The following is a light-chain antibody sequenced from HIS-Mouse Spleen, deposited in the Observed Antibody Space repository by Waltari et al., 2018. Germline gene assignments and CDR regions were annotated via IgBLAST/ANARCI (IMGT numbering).Light chain of an antibody. CDR2: GAS. CDR3: QQYNNWPFT. V-gene: IGKV3-15*01. Sequence: EIVMTQSPATLSVSPGERATLPCRSSQSVSSNLAWYQQKPGQASRLLIYGASTRATGIPARFSGIGSGTEFTLTISSMQSEDFAVYYCQQYNNWPFTFGPGTKVDIK. J-gene: IGKJ3*01. CDR1: QSVSSN.